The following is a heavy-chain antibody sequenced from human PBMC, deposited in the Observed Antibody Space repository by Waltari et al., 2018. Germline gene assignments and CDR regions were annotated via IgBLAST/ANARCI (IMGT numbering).Heavy chain of an antibody. V-gene: IGHV7-4-1*02. D-gene: IGHD3-3*01. CDR1: GYTFTSYA. J-gene: IGHJ4*02. Sequence: QVPLVQSGSELKKPGASVKVSCKASGYTFTSYAMNWVRPAPGQGLEWMGWINTNTGNPTYAQGFTGRFVFSLDTSVSTAYLQISSLKAEDTAVYYCARDPTHYDFWSGYSDYWGQGTLVTVSS. CDR2: INTNTGNP. CDR3: ARDPTHYDFWSGYSDY.